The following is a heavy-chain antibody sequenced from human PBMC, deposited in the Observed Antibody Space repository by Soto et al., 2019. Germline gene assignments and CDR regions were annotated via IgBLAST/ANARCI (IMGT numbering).Heavy chain of an antibody. V-gene: IGHV6-1*01. CDR3: ARVWELELRDYYYGMDV. D-gene: IGHD1-7*01. CDR2: TYYRSKWYN. J-gene: IGHJ6*02. CDR1: GDSVSSNSAA. Sequence: PSQTLSLTCAISGDSVSSNSAAWNWIRQSPSRGLEWLGRTYYRSKWYNDYAVSVKSRITINPDTSKNQFSLQLNSVTPEDTAVYYCARVWELELRDYYYGMDVWGQGTTVTVSS.